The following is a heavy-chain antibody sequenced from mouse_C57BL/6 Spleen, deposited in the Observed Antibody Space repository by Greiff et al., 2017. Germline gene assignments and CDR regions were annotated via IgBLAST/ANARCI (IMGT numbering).Heavy chain of an antibody. CDR1: GFTFTDYY. CDR2: IRHKANGYTT. J-gene: IGHJ1*03. V-gene: IGHV7-3*01. D-gene: IGHD1-1*02. CDR3: ARRGGGYDWDIDV. Sequence: DVQLVESGGGLVQPGGSLSLSCAASGFTFTDYYMSWVRQPPGKALEWLGFIRHKANGYTTEYSASGKGRFTISRDKSQSILYLQMNALRAEDCATYYCARRGGGYDWDIDVWGTGTTVTVSS.